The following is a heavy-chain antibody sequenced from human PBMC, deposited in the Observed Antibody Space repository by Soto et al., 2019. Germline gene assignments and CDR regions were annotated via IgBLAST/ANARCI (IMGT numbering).Heavy chain of an antibody. V-gene: IGHV4-34*01. Sequence: QVQLQQWGAGLLKPSETLSLTCAVYGGSFSGYYWSWIRQPPGKGLEWIGEINHSGSTNYNPSLKSRVPISVDTSKSQFSLKLSSVTAADTAVYYCARVLVDSSGEYFQHWGQGTLVTVSS. J-gene: IGHJ1*01. CDR2: INHSGST. CDR3: ARVLVDSSGEYFQH. D-gene: IGHD6-25*01. CDR1: GGSFSGYY.